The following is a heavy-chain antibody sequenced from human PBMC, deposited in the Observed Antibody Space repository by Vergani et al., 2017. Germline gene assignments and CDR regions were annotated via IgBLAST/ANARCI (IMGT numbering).Heavy chain of an antibody. Sequence: QVHLVQSGAEVKKPGSSVKVSCKASGGTFSSYAISWVRQAPGQGLEWMGRIIPIFCTANYAQKFQGRVTITADESTSTAYMELSSLRSEDTAVYYCASCYCSGGSCPLGPLFDPWGQGTLVTVSS. D-gene: IGHD2-15*01. CDR1: GGTFSSYA. CDR3: ASCYCSGGSCPLGPLFDP. V-gene: IGHV1-69*13. CDR2: IIPIFCTA. J-gene: IGHJ5*02.